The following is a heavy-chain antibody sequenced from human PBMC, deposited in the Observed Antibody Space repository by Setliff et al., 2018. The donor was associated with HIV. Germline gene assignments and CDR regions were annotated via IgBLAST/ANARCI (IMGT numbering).Heavy chain of an antibody. D-gene: IGHD3-22*01. CDR2: INAGNGNT. CDR1: GYTFISYA. CDR3: AREGTPVYYYDRSENAFDI. Sequence: AASVKVSCKASGYTFISYAMHWVRQAPGQRLEWMGWINAGNGNTKYSQKFQGRVTITRDTSAYTAYMELSSLRSEDTAVYYCAREGTPVYYYDRSENAFDIWGQGTMVTVSS. J-gene: IGHJ3*02. V-gene: IGHV1-3*01.